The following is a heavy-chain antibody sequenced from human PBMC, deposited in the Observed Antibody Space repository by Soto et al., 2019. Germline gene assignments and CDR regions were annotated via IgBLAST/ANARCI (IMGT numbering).Heavy chain of an antibody. CDR3: ARGEAEAFDIVVVVAATRNWFDP. D-gene: IGHD2-15*01. J-gene: IGHJ5*02. Sequence: SETLSLTCAFYCGSFSGYYWSWIRQPPGKGLEWIGEINHSGSTNYNPSLKSRVTISVDTSKNQFSLKLSSVTAADTAVYYCARGEAEAFDIVVVVAATRNWFDPWGQGTLVTVSS. CDR2: INHSGST. CDR1: CGSFSGYY. V-gene: IGHV4-34*01.